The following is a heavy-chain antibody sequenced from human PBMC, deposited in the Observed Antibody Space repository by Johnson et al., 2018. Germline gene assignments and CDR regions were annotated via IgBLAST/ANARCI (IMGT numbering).Heavy chain of an antibody. CDR2: IWYDGSNK. D-gene: IGHD6-19*01. Sequence: QVQLVESGGGVVQXGRSLRLSCAASGFTFSSYGMHWVRQAPGKGLEWVAVIWYDGSNKYYADSVKGRFTIPRDNSKNTLYLQMNSLRAEDTAVYYCARSAIKVAVAAPQGYWGQGTLVTVSS. V-gene: IGHV3-33*01. CDR1: GFTFSSYG. CDR3: ARSAIKVAVAAPQGY. J-gene: IGHJ4*02.